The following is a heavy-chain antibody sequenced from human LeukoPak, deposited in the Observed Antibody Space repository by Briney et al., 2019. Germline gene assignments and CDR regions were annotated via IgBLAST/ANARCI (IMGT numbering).Heavy chain of an antibody. CDR1: GYTFTSYG. J-gene: IGHJ6*03. D-gene: IGHD1-1*01. Sequence: ASVKVSCKASGYTFTSYGISWVRQAPGQGREWMGWISAYNGNTNYAQKLQGRVTMTTDTSTSTAYMELRSLRSHDTAVYYCARVDPMEDYMDVWGNGTTVTASS. CDR2: ISAYNGNT. CDR3: ARVDPMEDYMDV. V-gene: IGHV1-18*01.